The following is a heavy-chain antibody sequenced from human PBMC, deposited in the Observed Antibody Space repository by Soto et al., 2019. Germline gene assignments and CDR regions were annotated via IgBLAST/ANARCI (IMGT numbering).Heavy chain of an antibody. V-gene: IGHV4-38-2*02. CDR2: IFHSGST. J-gene: IGHJ4*02. CDR3: ARSTGYCSNGVCSVFDY. CDR1: AYSIRSDYY. Sequence: SETLSLTCTVAAYSIRSDYYWGWIRQPPGKELEWIGTIFHSGSTYYNPSLKSPVTISVDTSKNQFSLKMTSVTATDTAVYDCARSTGYCSNGVCSVFDYWGKGTLVTVSS. D-gene: IGHD2-8*01.